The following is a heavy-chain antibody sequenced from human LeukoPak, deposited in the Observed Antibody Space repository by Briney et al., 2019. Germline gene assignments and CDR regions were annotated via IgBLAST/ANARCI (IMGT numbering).Heavy chain of an antibody. CDR3: AKAFVVVAASPPHDY. CDR1: GFIFSRYG. J-gene: IGHJ4*02. Sequence: GGSLRLSRAASGFIFSRYGMHWVRQAPGKGLEWVALISNDGSNKYYADSVKGRFTISRDNSKNTLYLQMNSLKTEDTAVYYCAKAFVVVAASPPHDYWGQGTLVTVSS. CDR2: ISNDGSNK. V-gene: IGHV3-30*18. D-gene: IGHD2-15*01.